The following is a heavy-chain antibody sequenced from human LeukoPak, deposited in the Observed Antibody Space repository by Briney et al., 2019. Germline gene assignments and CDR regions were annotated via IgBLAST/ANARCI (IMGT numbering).Heavy chain of an antibody. D-gene: IGHD3-22*01. J-gene: IGHJ4*02. V-gene: IGHV1-8*01. Sequence: ASVKVSCKASGYTFTSYDINWVRQATGQGLEWMGWMNPNSGNTGYAQKFQERVTITRDMSTSTAYMELSSLRSEDTAVYYCAADHLDSSGYSPFDYWGQGTLVTVSS. CDR2: MNPNSGNT. CDR3: AADHLDSSGYSPFDY. CDR1: GYTFTSYD.